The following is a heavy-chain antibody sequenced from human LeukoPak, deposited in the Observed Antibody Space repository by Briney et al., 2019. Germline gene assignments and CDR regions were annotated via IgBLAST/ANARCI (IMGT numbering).Heavy chain of an antibody. J-gene: IGHJ4*02. V-gene: IGHV4-39*01. CDR3: ASQDWGSYHFDF. CDR1: GGSITSSSYY. Sequence: SETLSLTCTVSGGSITSSSYYWGWIRQPPGKGLEWIGSIYYSGSTYYNPSLKSRVSISVDTSKNQFSLKLSSVTATDTAVYYCASQDWGSYHFDFWGQGTLVTVSS. D-gene: IGHD1-26*01. CDR2: IYYSGST.